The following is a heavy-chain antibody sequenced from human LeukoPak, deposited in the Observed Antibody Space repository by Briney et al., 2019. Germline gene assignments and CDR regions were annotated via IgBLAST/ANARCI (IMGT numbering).Heavy chain of an antibody. V-gene: IGHV1-18*01. CDR2: INAYNRKT. Sequence: ASVKVSCKTSGYTFTNYGISWVRQAPGQGLEWMGWINAYNRKTHYAQNFQARVTMSTDSSTSTAYMELGSLRSDDTAVYYCARWGLVAPGTYYYYMDVWGQGTTVTVSS. D-gene: IGHD2-2*01. CDR1: GYTFTNYG. J-gene: IGHJ6*03. CDR3: ARWGLVAPGTYYYYMDV.